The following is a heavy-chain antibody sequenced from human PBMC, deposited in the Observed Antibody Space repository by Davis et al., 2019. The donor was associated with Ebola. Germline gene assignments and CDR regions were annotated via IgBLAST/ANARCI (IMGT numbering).Heavy chain of an antibody. Sequence: ASVKVSCKTSGYTFTNYGITWVRQAPGQGLEWMGWINPHNGNTNYAQNVQGRVTMTTDTSTSTAYMEVGSLRSADTAVYFCARGGITMMVVPRDYYYGLDVWGQGTTVTVSS. D-gene: IGHD3-22*01. CDR3: ARGGITMMVVPRDYYYGLDV. J-gene: IGHJ6*02. CDR1: GYTFTNYG. CDR2: INPHNGNT. V-gene: IGHV1-18*04.